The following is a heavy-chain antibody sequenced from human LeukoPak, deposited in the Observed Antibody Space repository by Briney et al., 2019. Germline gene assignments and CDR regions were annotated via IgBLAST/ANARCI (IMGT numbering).Heavy chain of an antibody. Sequence: SSETLSLTCTVSGGSISSSSYCWGWIRQPPGKGLEWIGSIYYSGSTYYNPSLKSRVTISVDTSKNQFSLELSSVTAADTAVYYCARGRRSGWFDPWGQGTLVTVSS. D-gene: IGHD2-15*01. CDR2: IYYSGST. CDR3: ARGRRSGWFDP. CDR1: GGSISSSSYC. V-gene: IGHV4-39*01. J-gene: IGHJ5*02.